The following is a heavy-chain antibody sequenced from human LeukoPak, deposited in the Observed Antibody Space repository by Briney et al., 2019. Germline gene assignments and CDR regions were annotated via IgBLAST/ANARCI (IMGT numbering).Heavy chain of an antibody. CDR2: IDGDGSST. CDR1: GFTFSSYW. Sequence: GGSLRLSCAASGFTFSSYWMHWVRQAPGKGLVWVSRIDGDGSSTSYADSVKGRFTISRDNAKNTLYLQMNSLRAEDTAVYYSARTIVGAAFDYWGQGTLVTVSS. CDR3: ARTIVGAAFDY. V-gene: IGHV3-74*01. J-gene: IGHJ4*02. D-gene: IGHD1-26*01.